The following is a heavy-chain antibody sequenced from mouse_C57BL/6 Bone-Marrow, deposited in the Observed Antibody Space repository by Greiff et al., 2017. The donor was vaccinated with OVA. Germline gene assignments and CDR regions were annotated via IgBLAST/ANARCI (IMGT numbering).Heavy chain of an antibody. D-gene: IGHD2-2*01. Sequence: QVQLQQSGAELARPGASVKLSCKASGYTFTSYGISWVKQRTGQGLEWIGEIYPRSGNTYYNEKFKGKATLTADKSSSTAYMELRSLTSEDSAVYFCARSPRLWLRRSGDDWGQGTTLTVSS. CDR1: GYTFTSYG. CDR2: IYPRSGNT. CDR3: ARSPRLWLRRSGDD. V-gene: IGHV1-81*01. J-gene: IGHJ2*01.